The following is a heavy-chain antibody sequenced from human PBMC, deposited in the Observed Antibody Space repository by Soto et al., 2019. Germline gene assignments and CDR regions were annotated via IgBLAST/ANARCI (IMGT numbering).Heavy chain of an antibody. Sequence: GVLRLSCAASGFTFSSYWMHWVRQAPGKGLVWVSRINSDGSSTSYADSVKGRFTISRDNAKNTLYLQMNGLRAEDTAVYYCARGGYCSSTSCYKFRWFDPWGQGTLVTVSS. J-gene: IGHJ5*02. D-gene: IGHD2-2*02. V-gene: IGHV3-74*01. CDR1: GFTFSSYW. CDR2: INSDGSST. CDR3: ARGGYCSSTSCYKFRWFDP.